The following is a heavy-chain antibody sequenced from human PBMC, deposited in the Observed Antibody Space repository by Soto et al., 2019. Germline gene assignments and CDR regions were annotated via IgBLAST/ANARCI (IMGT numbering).Heavy chain of an antibody. CDR1: GGNFSSYA. D-gene: IGHD2-2*01. J-gene: IGHJ6*02. V-gene: IGHV1-69*01. CDR2: IIPISGTA. Sequence: QVQLVQSGAEVKKPGSSVKVSCKASGGNFSSYAISWVRQAPGQGLEWMGGIIPISGTANYAQKFQGRVTITADESTSTAYMELSSQRSEDTAVYYCARSQGSSTSLEIYYYYYYGMDVWGQGTTVTVSS. CDR3: ARSQGSSTSLEIYYYYYYGMDV.